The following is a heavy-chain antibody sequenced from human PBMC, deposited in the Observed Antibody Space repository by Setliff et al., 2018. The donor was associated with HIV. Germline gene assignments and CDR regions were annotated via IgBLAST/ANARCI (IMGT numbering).Heavy chain of an antibody. J-gene: IGHJ3*01. CDR1: GGSFTSRSYY. V-gene: IGHV4-39*01. CDR3: ARSKTFYDFWGGYYTHGAFNF. Sequence: PSETLSLTCTVSGGSFTSRSYYWGWIRQPPGKGLEWIGSIFYSGITYYNPSLKSRVTISVYTSKNQFSLNLTSVTAADTAVYYFARSKTFYDFWGGYYTHGAFNFWGLGTMVTVSS. CDR2: IFYSGIT. D-gene: IGHD3-3*01.